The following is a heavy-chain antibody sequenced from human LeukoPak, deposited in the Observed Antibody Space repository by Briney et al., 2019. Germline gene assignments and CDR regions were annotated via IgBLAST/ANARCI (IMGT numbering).Heavy chain of an antibody. D-gene: IGHD3-22*01. V-gene: IGHV1-18*01. Sequence: ASVKVSCKASGGTFSSYGISWVRQAPGQGLEWMGWISAYNGNTNYAQKLQGRVTMTTDTSTSTAYMELRSLRSDDTAVCYCARSSDSSGYFAEIDYWGQGTLVTVSS. J-gene: IGHJ4*02. CDR1: GGTFSSYG. CDR2: ISAYNGNT. CDR3: ARSSDSSGYFAEIDY.